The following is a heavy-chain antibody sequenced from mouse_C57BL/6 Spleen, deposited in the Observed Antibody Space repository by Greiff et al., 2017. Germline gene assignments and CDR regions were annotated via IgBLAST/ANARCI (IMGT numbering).Heavy chain of an antibody. CDR2: IYPSDSET. CDR3: ARAMITTSGGYYAMDY. J-gene: IGHJ4*01. D-gene: IGHD2-4*01. CDR1: GYTFTSYW. Sequence: QVQLQQPGAELVRPGSSVKLSCKASGYTFTSYWMDWVKQRLGQGLEWIGNIYPSDSETHYNQKFKDKATLTVDKSSSTAYMQLSSLTSEDSAVYYCARAMITTSGGYYAMDYWGQGTSVTVSS. V-gene: IGHV1-61*01.